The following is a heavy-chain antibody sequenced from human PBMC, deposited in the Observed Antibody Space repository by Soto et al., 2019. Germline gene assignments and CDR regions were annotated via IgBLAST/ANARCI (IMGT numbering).Heavy chain of an antibody. CDR3: ARNVGYYDILTGYYQGFYFDY. Sequence: GGSLRLSCAASGFTFSSYSMNWVRQAPGKGLEWVSSISSSSSYIYYADSVKGRFTISRDNAKTSRYLQMNSLRAEDTAVHYCARNVGYYDILTGYYQGFYFDYWGQGTLVTVSS. J-gene: IGHJ4*02. CDR1: GFTFSSYS. V-gene: IGHV3-21*01. CDR2: ISSSSSYI. D-gene: IGHD3-9*01.